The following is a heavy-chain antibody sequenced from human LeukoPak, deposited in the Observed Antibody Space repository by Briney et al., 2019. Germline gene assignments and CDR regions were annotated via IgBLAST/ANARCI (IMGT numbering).Heavy chain of an antibody. Sequence: SETLSLTCTVSGGSISSSSYYWGWIRQPPGKGLEWIGSIYYSGSTYYNPSLKSRVTMSVDTSKNQFSLKLSSVTAADTAVYYCARGYCSGGNCYYFDYWGQGILVTVSS. CDR1: GGSISSSSYY. V-gene: IGHV4-39*07. CDR2: IYYSGST. D-gene: IGHD2-15*01. CDR3: ARGYCSGGNCYYFDY. J-gene: IGHJ4*02.